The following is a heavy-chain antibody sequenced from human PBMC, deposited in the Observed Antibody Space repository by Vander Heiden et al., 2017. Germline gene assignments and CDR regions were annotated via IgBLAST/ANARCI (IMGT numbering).Heavy chain of an antibody. D-gene: IGHD5-18*01. CDR3: ARDADTSMVLGWYLDI. CDR2: ISSSSTYI. J-gene: IGHJ2*01. Sequence: EVQLVESGGGLVKPGGSLRLTCTASGFSFNNYAMNWVRQAPGKGLEWVSSISSSSTYIYYADSVKGRFTISRDNAENSLYLQMNSLRAEDTAVYYCARDADTSMVLGWYLDIWGRGTLVSVSS. CDR1: GFSFNNYA. V-gene: IGHV3-21*01.